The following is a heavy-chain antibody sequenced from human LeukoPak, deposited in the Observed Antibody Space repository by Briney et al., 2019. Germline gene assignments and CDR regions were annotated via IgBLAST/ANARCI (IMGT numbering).Heavy chain of an antibody. CDR3: ARHYTWNYFDY. V-gene: IGHV4-59*08. CDR1: GGSFSGYY. D-gene: IGHD1-20*01. J-gene: IGHJ4*02. Sequence: SETLSLTCAVYGGSFSGYYWSWIRHPPGKGLEWIGYIYYSGSTDYNPSLNSRVTISVDTSKNQFSLKLSSVTAADTALYYCARHYTWNYFDYWGQGTLVTVSS. CDR2: IYYSGST.